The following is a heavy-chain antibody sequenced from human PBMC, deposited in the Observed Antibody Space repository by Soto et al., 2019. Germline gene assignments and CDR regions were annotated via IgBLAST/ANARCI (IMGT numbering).Heavy chain of an antibody. CDR3: ARQIAVAGHPGVPFDY. CDR1: GGSISSSSYY. CDR2: IYYSGST. D-gene: IGHD6-19*01. Sequence: QLQLQESGPGLVKPSETLSLTCTVSGGSISSSSYYWGWIRQPPGKGLEWIGSIYYSGSTYYNPSLKSRVTISVDTSKNQFSLKLSSVTAADTAVYYCARQIAVAGHPGVPFDYWGQGTLVTVSS. V-gene: IGHV4-39*01. J-gene: IGHJ4*02.